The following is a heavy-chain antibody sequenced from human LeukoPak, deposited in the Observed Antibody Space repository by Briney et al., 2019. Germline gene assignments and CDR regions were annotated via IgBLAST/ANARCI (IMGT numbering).Heavy chain of an antibody. CDR3: AKRRYFDWGYFDY. Sequence: GGSLRLSCAASGFTFSSYAMSWVRQAPGKGLEWVSTISGSGGSTYYADSVKGRFTISRDNSKNTLYLQMNSLRAEDTAVYYCAKRRYFDWGYFDYWGQGTLVTVSS. J-gene: IGHJ4*02. CDR1: GFTFSSYA. CDR2: ISGSGGST. D-gene: IGHD3-9*01. V-gene: IGHV3-23*01.